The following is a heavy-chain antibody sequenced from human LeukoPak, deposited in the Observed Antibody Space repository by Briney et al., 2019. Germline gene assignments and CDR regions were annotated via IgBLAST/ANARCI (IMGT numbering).Heavy chain of an antibody. Sequence: GGSLRLSCAASGFTFSDYSMNWVRQAPGKGLEWISYIGISSGNTKYADSVKGRFTISGDNAKNSLYLQMNSPRVEDTAVYYCARDHNYAFDNWGQGTLVTASS. CDR1: GFTFSDYS. V-gene: IGHV3-48*04. D-gene: IGHD1-1*01. J-gene: IGHJ4*02. CDR2: IGISSGNT. CDR3: ARDHNYAFDN.